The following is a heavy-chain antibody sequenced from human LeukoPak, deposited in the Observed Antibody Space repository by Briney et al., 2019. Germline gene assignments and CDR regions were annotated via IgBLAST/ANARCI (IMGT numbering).Heavy chain of an antibody. CDR3: AKASRSGVRGIFDY. D-gene: IGHD3-10*01. CDR2: IYSGGST. J-gene: IGHJ4*02. Sequence: PGGSLRLSCAASGFTVSSNYMSWVRQAPGKGLEWVSVIYSGGSTYYADSVKGRFTISRDNSKNTLYLQMNSLRAEDTAVYYCAKASRSGVRGIFDYWGQGTLVTVSS. V-gene: IGHV3-53*01. CDR1: GFTVSSNY.